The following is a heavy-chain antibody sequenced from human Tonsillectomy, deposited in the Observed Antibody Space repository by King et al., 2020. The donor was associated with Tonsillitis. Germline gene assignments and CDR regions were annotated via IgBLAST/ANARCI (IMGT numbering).Heavy chain of an antibody. CDR2: ISHDGNNK. V-gene: IGHV3-30*03. CDR3: AHASGGEYYFDSSGYPDAFDI. Sequence: VQLVESGGGVVQPGRSLRLPCAASGFTFSSYGMHWVRQAPGKGLEWVAVISHDGNNKYYADSVKGRFTISRDNSKNTLYLQMNSLRAEDTAVYYCAHASGGEYYFDSSGYPDAFDIWGQGTMVTVSS. D-gene: IGHD3-22*01. J-gene: IGHJ3*02. CDR1: GFTFSSYG.